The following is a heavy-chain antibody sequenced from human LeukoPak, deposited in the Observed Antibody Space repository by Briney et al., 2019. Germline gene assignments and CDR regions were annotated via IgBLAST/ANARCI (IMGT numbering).Heavy chain of an antibody. Sequence: SGPTLVKPTQTLTLTCTFSGFSLTTSGVGVGWIRQPPGKALEWLALIYWNNDKRYSPSLKSRLTITKDASKNQVVLTVTNVDPVDTATYFCAHAIRGYDGGGFDPWGQGTLVTVSS. J-gene: IGHJ5*02. CDR3: AHAIRGYDGGGFDP. V-gene: IGHV2-5*01. CDR1: GFSLTTSGVG. D-gene: IGHD5-12*01. CDR2: IYWNNDK.